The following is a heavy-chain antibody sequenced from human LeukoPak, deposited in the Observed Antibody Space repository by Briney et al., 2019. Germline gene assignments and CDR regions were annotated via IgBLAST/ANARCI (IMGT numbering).Heavy chain of an antibody. CDR2: IWYDGNNK. CDR3: ARAPPYCSGGACYFGY. V-gene: IGHV3-33*01. D-gene: IGHD2-15*01. CDR1: GFSFSTYG. J-gene: IGHJ4*02. Sequence: GGSLRLSCAASGFSFSTYGMHWVRQAPGKGLEWVAVIWYDGNNKYYADSVKGRFTISRDNSKNTLFLQMNSLRAEDSAVYYCARAPPYCSGGACYFGYWGQGTLVTVSS.